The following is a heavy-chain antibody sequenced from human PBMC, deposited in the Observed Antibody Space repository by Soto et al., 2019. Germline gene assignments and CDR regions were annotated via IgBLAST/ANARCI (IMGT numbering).Heavy chain of an antibody. CDR3: ARDSLYCINGACQRKGLDY. D-gene: IGHD2-8*01. CDR2: VSYDGNNK. CDR1: GFTFSSYA. V-gene: IGHV3-30-3*01. J-gene: IGHJ4*02. Sequence: GGSLRLSCAASGFTFSSYAIRWVRQAPGKGLEWVAVVSYDGNNKYYADSVKGRFTISRDNSKNTLYLEMNSLRAEDTAVYYCARDSLYCINGACQRKGLDYWGQGTLVTVSS.